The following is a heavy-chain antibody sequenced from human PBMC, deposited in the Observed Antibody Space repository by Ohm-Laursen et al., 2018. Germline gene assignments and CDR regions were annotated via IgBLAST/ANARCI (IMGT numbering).Heavy chain of an antibody. D-gene: IGHD6-13*01. CDR1: GGSISTYY. V-gene: IGHV4-59*07. CDR2: IYYSGSN. CDR3: AGTDASSSWYYYGMDV. J-gene: IGHJ6*02. Sequence: SDTLSLTCTVSGGSISTYYWSWIRQPPEKGLEWIGYIYYSGSNNYNPSLKSRVTISVDTSKNQFSLKLSSVTAADTAVYYCAGTDASSSWYYYGMDVWGQGTTVTVSS.